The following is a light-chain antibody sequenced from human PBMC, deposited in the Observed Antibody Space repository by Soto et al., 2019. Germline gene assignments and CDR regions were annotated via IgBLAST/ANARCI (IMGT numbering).Light chain of an antibody. J-gene: IGLJ2*01. CDR3: AAWDDALNGPR. CDR1: SSNVGRNA. CDR2: ATN. Sequence: QSVLTQPPSASGTPGQTVTISCSGSSSNVGRNAVSWYQQLPGMAPKLLVFATNKRPSGVPGRFSGSASGASASLAISGLQSEDEADYYCAAWDDALNGPRFGGGTKL. V-gene: IGLV1-44*01.